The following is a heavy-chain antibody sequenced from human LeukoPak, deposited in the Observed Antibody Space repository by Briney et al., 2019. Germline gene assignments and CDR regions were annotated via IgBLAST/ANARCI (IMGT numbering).Heavy chain of an antibody. CDR3: VRDPPTALELFDF. D-gene: IGHD5-18*01. V-gene: IGHV3-48*03. J-gene: IGHJ4*02. CDR1: GFTFSSYE. Sequence: GGSLRLSCAASGFTFSSYEMNWVRQAPGKGLEWVSYISSSGSTIYYADSVKGRFTISRDNAKNSLYLQMNSLRAEDTAVYYCVRDPPTALELFDFWGQGTLVTVSS. CDR2: ISSSGSTI.